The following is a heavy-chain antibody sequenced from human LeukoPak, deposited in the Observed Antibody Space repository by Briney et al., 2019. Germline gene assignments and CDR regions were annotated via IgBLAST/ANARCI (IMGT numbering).Heavy chain of an antibody. V-gene: IGHV1-69*05. D-gene: IGHD6-6*01. CDR1: GGTFCSYA. CDR3: ARSPYSSSRSWFDP. Sequence: GASVKVSFTASGGTFCSYAISWVRQAPGQGLEWMGGIIPIFGTANYAQKYQGRVTVTTDESTSTAYMELSSLRSEDTAVYYCARSPYSSSRSWFDPWGQGTLVTVSS. J-gene: IGHJ5*02. CDR2: IIPIFGTA.